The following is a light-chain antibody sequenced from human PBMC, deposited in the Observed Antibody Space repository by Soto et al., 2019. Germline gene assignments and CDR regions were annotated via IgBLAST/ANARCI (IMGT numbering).Light chain of an antibody. CDR3: SSYAGSNNLV. CDR2: EVT. V-gene: IGLV2-8*01. J-gene: IGLJ3*02. CDR1: SSDVGSYDY. Sequence: QSALTQPPSASGSLGQSVTISCTGTSSDVGSYDYVSWYQQHPGKAPKFIIYEVTKRPSGVPDRFSGSKSGDTASLTVSGLQAEDEAVYYCSSYAGSNNLVFGGGTKVTVL.